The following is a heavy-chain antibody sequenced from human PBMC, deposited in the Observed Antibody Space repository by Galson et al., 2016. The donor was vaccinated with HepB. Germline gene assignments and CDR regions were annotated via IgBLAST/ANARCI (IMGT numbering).Heavy chain of an antibody. V-gene: IGHV1-3*01. Sequence: SVKVSCKASGYRPSVYTTHWVRQAAGQRLEWMGWINAVTGERKFSQKFQDRVIITKDTPASIAYMELSGLRSDDTAVYFCATQTKSGFWSAFDSWGQGTLVTVSS. CDR2: INAVTGER. D-gene: IGHD3-3*01. CDR3: ATQTKSGFWSAFDS. J-gene: IGHJ4*02. CDR1: GYRPSVYT.